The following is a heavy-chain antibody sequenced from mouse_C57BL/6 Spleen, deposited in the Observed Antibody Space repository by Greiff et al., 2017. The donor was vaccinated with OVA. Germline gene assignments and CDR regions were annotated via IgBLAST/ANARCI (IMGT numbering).Heavy chain of an antibody. J-gene: IGHJ2*01. CDR1: GYSFTGYY. CDR2: INPSTGGT. Sequence: VQLQESGPELVKPGASVKISCKASGYSFTGYYMNWVKQSPEKSLEWIGEINPSTGGTTYNQKFKAKATLTVDKSSSTAYMQLKSLTSEDSAVYYCARGGDYGSSPFDYWGQGTTLTVSS. CDR3: ARGGDYGSSPFDY. D-gene: IGHD1-1*01. V-gene: IGHV1-42*01.